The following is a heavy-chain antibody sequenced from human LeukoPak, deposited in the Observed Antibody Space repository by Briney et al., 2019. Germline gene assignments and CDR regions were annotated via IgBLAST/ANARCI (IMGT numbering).Heavy chain of an antibody. CDR2: IYYNGST. CDR1: GGSISSGGYY. D-gene: IGHD2-2*01. CDR3: ARGYELDY. J-gene: IGHJ4*02. Sequence: PSQTLPLTCTVSGGSISSGGYYWSWIRQHPGKGLEWIGYIYYNGSTYYTPSLKSRVTISVDTSKNQFSLKLSSVTAADTAVYYCARGYELDYWGQGTLVTVSS. V-gene: IGHV4-31*03.